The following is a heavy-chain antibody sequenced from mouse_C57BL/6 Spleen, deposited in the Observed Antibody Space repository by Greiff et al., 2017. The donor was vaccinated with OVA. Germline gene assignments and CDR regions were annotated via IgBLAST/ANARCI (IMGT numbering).Heavy chain of an antibody. CDR2: ISSGGSYT. V-gene: IGHV5-6*01. D-gene: IGHD1-1*01. CDR3: ARGSGSSNYFDY. CDR1: GFTFSSYG. J-gene: IGHJ2*01. Sequence: EVQLVESGGDLVKPGGSLKLSCAASGFTFSSYGMSWVRQTPDKRLEWVATISSGGSYTYYPDSVKGRFTISRDNAKNTLYLQMSSLKSEDTAMYYCARGSGSSNYFDYWGQGTTLTVSS.